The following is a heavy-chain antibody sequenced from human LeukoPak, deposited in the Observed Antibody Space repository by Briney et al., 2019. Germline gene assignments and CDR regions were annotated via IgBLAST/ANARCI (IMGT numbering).Heavy chain of an antibody. J-gene: IGHJ5*02. CDR1: GGSISSSAYH. D-gene: IGHD6-19*01. CDR3: ARGSGWFWFDP. CDR2: IHNSGST. Sequence: SETLSLTCTVSGGSISSSAYHWGWIRQPPGKGLEWIGSIHNSGSTYYNPSLKSRVTISVDTSKNQFSLKLSSVTAADTAVYYCARGSGWFWFDPWGQGTLVTVSS. V-gene: IGHV4-39*07.